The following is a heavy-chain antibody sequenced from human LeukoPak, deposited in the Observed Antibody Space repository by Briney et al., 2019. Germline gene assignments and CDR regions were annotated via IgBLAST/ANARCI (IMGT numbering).Heavy chain of an antibody. D-gene: IGHD6-6*01. J-gene: IGHJ4*02. CDR3: ARHSDVRAFDY. Sequence: SGTLSLTCAVSGQAISIISDFWGWLREPPGKGLEGIGSVFYTGSYVENPYRKGRVTMSIDTCNNHISLRLVSVTATDTAVYYCARHSDVRAFDYWGQGALVTVSS. CDR1: GQAISIISDF. V-gene: IGHV4-39*01. CDR2: VFYTGSY.